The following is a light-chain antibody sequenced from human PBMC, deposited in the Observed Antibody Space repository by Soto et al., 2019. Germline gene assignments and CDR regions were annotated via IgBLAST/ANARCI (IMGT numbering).Light chain of an antibody. V-gene: IGLV2-14*01. J-gene: IGLJ1*01. CDR3: NSYTSSSTYV. Sequence: QSALTQPASVSGSPGQSITISCTGTSSDVGGYNYVSWYQQHPDKAPKLMIYEVTNRPSGVSNRFSGSKSGNTASLTISGLQAEDEADYYCNSYTSSSTYVFGTGTKVTVL. CDR2: EVT. CDR1: SSDVGGYNY.